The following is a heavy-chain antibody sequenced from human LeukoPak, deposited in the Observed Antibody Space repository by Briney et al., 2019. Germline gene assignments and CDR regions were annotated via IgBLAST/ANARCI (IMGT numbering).Heavy chain of an antibody. D-gene: IGHD6-13*01. CDR2: IYTSGST. Sequence: SETLSFTCTVSGGSISSYYWSWIRQPAGKGLEWIGRIYTSGSTNYNPSLKSRVTMSVDTSKNQFSLKLSSVTAADTAVYYCARELSSSWYSYYYYGMDVWGQGTTVTVSS. V-gene: IGHV4-4*07. J-gene: IGHJ6*02. CDR3: ARELSSSWYSYYYYGMDV. CDR1: GGSISSYY.